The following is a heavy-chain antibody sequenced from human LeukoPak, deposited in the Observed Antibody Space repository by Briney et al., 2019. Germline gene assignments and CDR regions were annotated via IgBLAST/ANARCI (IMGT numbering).Heavy chain of an antibody. CDR2: IHSNDDT. Sequence: PGGSLRLSCAASDFTFISNYMTWVRQAPGKGLECVSVIHSNDDTYYAASVTGRCTISRDSSNHMLYLQMNSLRAEDTAVYYCTRGDAAMGDYWGQGTLVTVSS. D-gene: IGHD5-18*01. J-gene: IGHJ4*02. CDR1: DFTFISNY. CDR3: TRGDAAMGDY. V-gene: IGHV3-53*01.